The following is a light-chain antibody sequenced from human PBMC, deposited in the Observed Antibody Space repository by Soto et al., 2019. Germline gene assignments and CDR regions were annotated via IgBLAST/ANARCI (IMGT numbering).Light chain of an antibody. V-gene: IGLV2-23*02. J-gene: IGLJ1*01. Sequence: QSALTQPTSVSGSPGQSITISCTGTSSDVGSYNLVSWYQQHPGKAPKLMIYEVSKRPSGVSNRFSGSKSGNTASLTISGLQAEDEADYYCCSYAGSSTFVLYVFGTGTKLTVL. CDR2: EVS. CDR3: CSYAGSSTFVLYV. CDR1: SSDVGSYNL.